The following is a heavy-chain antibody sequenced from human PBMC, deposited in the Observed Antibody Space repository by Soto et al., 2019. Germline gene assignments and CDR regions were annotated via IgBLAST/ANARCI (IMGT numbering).Heavy chain of an antibody. J-gene: IGHJ4*02. CDR2: IDNSGSNT. CDR1: GLTLSDHF. V-gene: IGHV3-11*01. Sequence: GGSLRLSCAASGLTLSDHFMSWVRQAPGKGLEWVSCIDNSGSNTYYADSVKGRFTISRDNAKSSLYLQMNSLRAEDTAVYYCARDPQREDGHNFDDWGQGTLVTVS. CDR3: ARDPQREDGHNFDD.